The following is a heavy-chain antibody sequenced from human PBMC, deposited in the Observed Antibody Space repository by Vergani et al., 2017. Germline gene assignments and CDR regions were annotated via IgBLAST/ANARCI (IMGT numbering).Heavy chain of an antibody. Sequence: QVQLQQWGAGLLKPSETLSLTCAVYGGSFSGYYWSWIRQPPGKGLEWIGEINHSGSTNYNPSLKSRVTISVDTSKNQFSLKLSSVTAADTAVYYCARRPVGGRPPNSYFDYWGQGTLVTVSS. CDR2: INHSGST. D-gene: IGHD3-16*01. J-gene: IGHJ4*02. CDR1: GGSFSGYY. CDR3: ARRPVGGRPPNSYFDY. V-gene: IGHV4-34*01.